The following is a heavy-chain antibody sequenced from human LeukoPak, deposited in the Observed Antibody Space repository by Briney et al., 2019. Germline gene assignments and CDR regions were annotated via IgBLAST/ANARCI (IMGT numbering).Heavy chain of an antibody. D-gene: IGHD2-8*02. CDR2: IYHSGTT. CDR1: GDSISNSFYY. Sequence: PSETVSLTCTVSGDSISNSFYYWVWIRQPPGKGLEWIGSIYHSGTTYYKSSLKSRVTISVDTSRNQFSLRLTSVTAADTAVYYCARDWSPDYWGQGTLVTVSS. J-gene: IGHJ4*02. V-gene: IGHV4-39*07. CDR3: ARDWSPDY.